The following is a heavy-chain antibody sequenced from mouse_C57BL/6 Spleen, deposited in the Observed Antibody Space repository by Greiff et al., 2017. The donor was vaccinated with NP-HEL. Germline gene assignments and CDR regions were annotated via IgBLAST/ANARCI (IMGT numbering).Heavy chain of an antibody. Sequence: EVQLQQSGPELVKPGASVKISCKASGYTFTDYYMNWVKQSHGKSLEWIGDINPNNGGTSYNQKFKGKATLTVDKSSSTAYMELRSLTSEDSAVYYCARCGCNYVSFDYWGQGTTLTVSS. V-gene: IGHV1-26*01. D-gene: IGHD2-1*01. J-gene: IGHJ2*01. CDR1: GYTFTDYY. CDR2: INPNNGGT. CDR3: ARCGCNYVSFDY.